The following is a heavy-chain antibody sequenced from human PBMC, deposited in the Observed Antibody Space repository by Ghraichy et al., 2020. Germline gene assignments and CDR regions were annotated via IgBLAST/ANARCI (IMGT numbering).Heavy chain of an antibody. D-gene: IGHD4-17*01. J-gene: IGHJ5*02. CDR2: ISSSSSTI. CDR1: GFTFSSYS. V-gene: IGHV3-48*01. CDR3: ARRDYGDYPGWFDP. Sequence: GESLKISCAASGFTFSSYSMNWVRQAPGKGLEWVSYISSSSSTIYYADSVKGRFTISRDNAKNSLYLQMNSLRAEDTAVYYCARRDYGDYPGWFDPWGQGTLVTVSS.